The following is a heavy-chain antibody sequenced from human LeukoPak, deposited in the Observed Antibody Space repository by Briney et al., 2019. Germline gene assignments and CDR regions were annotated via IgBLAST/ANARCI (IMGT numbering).Heavy chain of an antibody. Sequence: GGSLRLSCAASGLTFSTSPMNWVRQAPGKGLEWVSGIFGSGGSAHYADSVKGRFTISRDNSKNTVYLQMDSLRVEDTAVYYCGKTTTGYSSGRYPGWPVDYWGQGTLVTVSS. D-gene: IGHD6-19*01. V-gene: IGHV3-23*01. J-gene: IGHJ4*02. CDR1: GLTFSTSP. CDR2: IFGSGGSA. CDR3: GKTTTGYSSGRYPGWPVDY.